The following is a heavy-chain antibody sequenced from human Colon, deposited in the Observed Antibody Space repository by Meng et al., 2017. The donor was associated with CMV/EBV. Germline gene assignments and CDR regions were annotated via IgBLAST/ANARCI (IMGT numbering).Heavy chain of an antibody. D-gene: IGHD2-2*01. CDR3: ARIKCGTTSCSQGLDP. CDR2: INPNGGGT. CDR1: GYIFTDFY. J-gene: IGHJ5*02. V-gene: IGHV1-2*02. Sequence: ASVKVSCKASGYIFTDFYLHWVRQVPGQGLEWMGWINPNGGGTDYAETFRGRVTLTRDTSINTAYLEVRRLTSDDTAVYYCARIKCGTTSCSQGLDPWGQGTLVTVSS.